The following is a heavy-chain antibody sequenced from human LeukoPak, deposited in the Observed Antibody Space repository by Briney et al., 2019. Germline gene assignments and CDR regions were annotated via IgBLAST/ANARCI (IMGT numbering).Heavy chain of an antibody. V-gene: IGHV3-30*18. CDR2: ISYDGSNK. CDR3: AKERLN. Sequence: GRSLRLSCAASGFTFSDNGIHWVRQAPGKGLEWVAVISYDGSNKYYADSVKGRFTISRDNSKNTLYLQMNSLRAEDTAVYYCAKERLNWGQGTLVTVSS. D-gene: IGHD1-1*01. CDR1: GFTFSDNG. J-gene: IGHJ4*02.